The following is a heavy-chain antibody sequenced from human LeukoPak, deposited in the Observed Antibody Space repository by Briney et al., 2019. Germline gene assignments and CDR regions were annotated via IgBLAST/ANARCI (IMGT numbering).Heavy chain of an antibody. Sequence: PSETLSLTCTVSGGSFSSSSYYWSWIRQPPGKGLEWIGYIYYSGSTNYNPSLKSRVTISVDTSKNQFSLKLSSVTAADTAVYYCARRMGYYDAFDIWGQGTMVTVSS. J-gene: IGHJ3*02. V-gene: IGHV4-61*01. CDR3: ARRMGYYDAFDI. D-gene: IGHD1-26*01. CDR1: GGSFSSSSYY. CDR2: IYYSGST.